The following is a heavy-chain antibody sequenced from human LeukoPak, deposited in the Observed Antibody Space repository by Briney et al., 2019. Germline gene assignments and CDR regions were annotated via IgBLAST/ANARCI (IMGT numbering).Heavy chain of an antibody. V-gene: IGHV3-23*01. CDR1: GFTFSSYA. CDR3: AKDIT. Sequence: GGSLRLSCAASGFTFSSYAMSWVRQAPGKGLEWVSAISGSTYYADSVKGRFTISRDNSKNTLYLQMNSLRAVDTAVYYCAKDITWGQGTLVTVSS. D-gene: IGHD3-10*01. J-gene: IGHJ5*02. CDR2: ISGST.